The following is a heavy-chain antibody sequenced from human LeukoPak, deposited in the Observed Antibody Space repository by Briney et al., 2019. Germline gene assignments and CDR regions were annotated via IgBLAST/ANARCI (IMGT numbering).Heavy chain of an antibody. D-gene: IGHD4-23*01. Sequence: KPSETLSLTCAVSGGSISSGGYSWSWIRQPPGKGLEWIGYIYHSGSTYYNPSLKSRVTISVDRSKNQFSLKLSSVTAADTAVYYCARVLQQDYGGPGDAFDIWGQGTMVTVSS. CDR2: IYHSGST. V-gene: IGHV4-30-2*01. CDR3: ARVLQQDYGGPGDAFDI. CDR1: GGSISSGGYS. J-gene: IGHJ3*02.